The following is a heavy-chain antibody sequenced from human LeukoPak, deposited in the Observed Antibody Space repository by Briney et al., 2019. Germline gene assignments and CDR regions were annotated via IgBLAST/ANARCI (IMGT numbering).Heavy chain of an antibody. CDR2: INPNSGGT. Sequence: ASVKVSCKASGYTFTGYYMHWVRQAPGQGLEWMGWINPNSGGTNYAQKFQGRVTMTRDTSISTAYMELSRLRSDDTAVYYCARVSSTHSGYYNYWGQGTLVTVSS. D-gene: IGHD3-3*01. J-gene: IGHJ4*02. CDR1: GYTFTGYY. CDR3: ARVSSTHSGYYNY. V-gene: IGHV1-2*02.